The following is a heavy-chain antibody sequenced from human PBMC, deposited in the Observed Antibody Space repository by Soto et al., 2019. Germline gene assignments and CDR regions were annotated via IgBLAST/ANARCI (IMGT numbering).Heavy chain of an antibody. D-gene: IGHD6-13*01. CDR3: ARGLDNSWFFL. CDR2: ITSSSDVI. CDR1: GFSFSSCN. J-gene: IGHJ4*02. V-gene: IGHV3-48*01. Sequence: DVQLVESGGGLVQPGGSLRLSCAASGFSFSSCNMNWVRQAPGRGLEWVSFITSSSDVIRYADSVRGRFTISRDNVKNTLYVKMSSLGVEDTAVYYCARGLDNSWFFLWGQGTLVTRSS.